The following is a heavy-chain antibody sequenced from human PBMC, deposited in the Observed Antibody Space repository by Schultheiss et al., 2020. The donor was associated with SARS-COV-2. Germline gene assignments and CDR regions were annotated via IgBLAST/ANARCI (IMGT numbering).Heavy chain of an antibody. J-gene: IGHJ6*02. V-gene: IGHV1-69*01. CDR2: ITPLFGMP. CDR3: ARVTLITMVRGVTDRTYGLDGMDV. CDR1: GGTFSNYA. Sequence: KISCKASGGTFSNYAFSWVRQAPGQGLEWMGGITPLFGMPKYAQKFQGRVTITADESTTTAYMELSSLRSEDTAVYYCARVTLITMVRGVTDRTYGLDGMDVWGQGTTVTVSS. D-gene: IGHD3-10*01.